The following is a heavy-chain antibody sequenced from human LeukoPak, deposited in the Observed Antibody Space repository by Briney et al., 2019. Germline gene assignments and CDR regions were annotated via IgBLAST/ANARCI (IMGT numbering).Heavy chain of an antibody. CDR2: INPNSGGT. CDR3: ARAGMSGYYYDSSGYGAGVFDI. J-gene: IGHJ3*02. V-gene: IGHV1-2*02. CDR1: GYTFTGYY. Sequence: ASVKVSCKASGYTFTGYYMHWVRQAPGQGLEWMGWINPNSGGTNYAQKFQGRVTMTRDTSISTAYMELSRLRSDDTAVYYCARAGMSGYYYDSSGYGAGVFDIWGQGTMVTVSS. D-gene: IGHD3-22*01.